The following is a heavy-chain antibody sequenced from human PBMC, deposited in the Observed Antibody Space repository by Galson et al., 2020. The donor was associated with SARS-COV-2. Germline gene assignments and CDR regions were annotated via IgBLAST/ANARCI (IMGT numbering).Heavy chain of an antibody. J-gene: IGHJ4*02. CDR1: GFSLSTNGMC. V-gene: IGHV2-70*11. Sequence: SGPTLAKPTQTLTLTCTLSGFSLSTNGMCVSWIRQPPGKALEWLARIDWDGDKHYSTSLNTRFTISKDTSKNQVVLIMTNMDPVDTATYYCAGTWSTTTTSRTFDYWGQGTLVTVSS. CDR3: AGTWSTTTTSRTFDY. D-gene: IGHD3-3*01. CDR2: IDWDGDK.